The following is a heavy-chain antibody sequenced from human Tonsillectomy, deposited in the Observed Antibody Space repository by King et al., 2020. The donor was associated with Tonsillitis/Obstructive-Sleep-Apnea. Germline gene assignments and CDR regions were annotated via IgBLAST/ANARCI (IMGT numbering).Heavy chain of an antibody. CDR3: ASDQNSFDSGYFDY. CDR2: TYYRSKWYN. D-gene: IGHD3-22*01. V-gene: IGHV6-1*01. J-gene: IGHJ4*02. CDR1: GDSVSSNSAA. Sequence: VQLQQSGPGLVKPSQTLSLTCAISGDSVSSNSAAWNWIRQSPSRGLEWLGRTYYRSKWYNDYALSVKSRITINRDTSKNQFSLQLNSLTREDNAVYFCASDQNSFDSGYFDYWGQGTLVTVSS.